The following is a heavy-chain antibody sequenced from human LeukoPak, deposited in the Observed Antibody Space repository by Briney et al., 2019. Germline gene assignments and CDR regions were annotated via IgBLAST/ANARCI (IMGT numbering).Heavy chain of an antibody. J-gene: IGHJ4*02. CDR1: GGSISSSYYY. CDR2: IYYTGST. Sequence: ASETLSLTCSVSGGSISSSYYYWGWIRQPPGKGLEWIGSIYYTGSTSYNPSLKSRVTISLDTSKNQFSLKLSSVTAADTAVYFCARDRGSSDWLNPDQYYFDYWGQGTLVTVSS. V-gene: IGHV4-39*07. CDR3: ARDRGSSDWLNPDQYYFDY. D-gene: IGHD3-9*01.